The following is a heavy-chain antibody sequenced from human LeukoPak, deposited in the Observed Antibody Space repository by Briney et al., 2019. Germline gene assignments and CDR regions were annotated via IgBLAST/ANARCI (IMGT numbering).Heavy chain of an antibody. CDR3: ARLFCRGDCYSVDYFNNSAMDV. D-gene: IGHD2-21*02. V-gene: IGHV3-20*01. CDR1: GFTVDDYG. Sequence: GGSLRLSCAASGFTVDDYGMSWVRLAPGKWLEFVSGVNWNCGSTGYAESVNGRFTSSRDNAKNSLYLQMNSLRAEDTALYHCARLFCRGDCYSVDYFNNSAMDVWGQGTTVTVSS. J-gene: IGHJ6*02. CDR2: VNWNCGST.